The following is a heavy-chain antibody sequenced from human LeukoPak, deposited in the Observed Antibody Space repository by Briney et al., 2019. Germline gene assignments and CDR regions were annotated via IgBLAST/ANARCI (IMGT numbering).Heavy chain of an antibody. Sequence: PSETLSLTCTVSGGSISSYSYYWGWIRQPPGKGLEWIGEINHSGSTNYNPSLKSRVTISVDTSKNQFSLKLSSVTAADTAVYYCARGRAIIRYGSGSYYLFDYWGQGTLVTVSS. CDR2: INHSGST. V-gene: IGHV4-39*07. CDR1: GGSISSYSYY. D-gene: IGHD3-10*01. CDR3: ARGRAIIRYGSGSYYLFDY. J-gene: IGHJ4*02.